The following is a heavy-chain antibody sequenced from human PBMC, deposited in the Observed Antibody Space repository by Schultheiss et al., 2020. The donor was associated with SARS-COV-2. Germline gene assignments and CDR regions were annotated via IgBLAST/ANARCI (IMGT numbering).Heavy chain of an antibody. CDR2: INHSGST. D-gene: IGHD3-22*01. CDR3: ARTGHYFDNSGIDY. Sequence: SETLSLTCAVYGGSFSDYYWNWIRQPPGKGLEWIGEINHSGSTNYNPSLKSRVTISVDTSKNQFSLKLSSMTAADTAVYYCARTGHYFDNSGIDYWGQGTLVTVSS. CDR1: GGSFSDYY. J-gene: IGHJ4*02. V-gene: IGHV4-34*01.